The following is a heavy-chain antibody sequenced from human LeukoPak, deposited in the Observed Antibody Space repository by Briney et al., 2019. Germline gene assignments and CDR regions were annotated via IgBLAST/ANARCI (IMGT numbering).Heavy chain of an antibody. CDR3: ARDRLYCSGGSCYSISGYGMDV. CDR2: IYYSGST. V-gene: IGHV4-39*07. D-gene: IGHD2-15*01. CDR1: GGSISSSSYY. Sequence: SETLSLTCTVSGGSISSSSYYWGWIRQPPGKGLEWIGSIYYSGSTYYNPSHKSRVTISVDTSKNQFSLKLSSVTAADTAVYYCARDRLYCSGGSCYSISGYGMDVWGQGTTVTVSS. J-gene: IGHJ6*02.